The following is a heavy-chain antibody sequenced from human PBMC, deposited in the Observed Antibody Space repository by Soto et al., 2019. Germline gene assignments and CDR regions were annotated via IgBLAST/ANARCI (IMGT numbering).Heavy chain of an antibody. D-gene: IGHD6-13*01. V-gene: IGHV5-51*01. CDR3: ARTAAAGKYYYGMDV. Sequence: GESLKVSGKGSGYSFTSYWIGWARQMPGKGLEWMGIIYPGDSDTRYSPSFQGQVTISADKSISTAYLQWSSLKATDTAMYYCARTAAAGKYYYGMDVWGQGTTVTVSS. J-gene: IGHJ6*02. CDR1: GYSFTSYW. CDR2: IYPGDSDT.